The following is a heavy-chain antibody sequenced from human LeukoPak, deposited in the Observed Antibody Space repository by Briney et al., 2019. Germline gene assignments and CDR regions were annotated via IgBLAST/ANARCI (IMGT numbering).Heavy chain of an antibody. CDR1: GYTFTGYY. V-gene: IGHV1-2*02. Sequence: ASVKVSCKASGYTFTGYYMHWVRQAPGQGLEWMGWINPNSGGTNYAQKFQGRVTMARDTSISTAYMELSRLRSDDTAVYYCAREVLLDRYGDYGAYYYYGMDVWGQGTTVTVSS. CDR2: INPNSGGT. D-gene: IGHD4-17*01. J-gene: IGHJ6*02. CDR3: AREVLLDRYGDYGAYYYYGMDV.